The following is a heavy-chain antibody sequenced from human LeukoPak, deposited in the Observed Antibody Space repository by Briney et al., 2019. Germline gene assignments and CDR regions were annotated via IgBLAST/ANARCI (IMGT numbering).Heavy chain of an antibody. Sequence: GGSLRLSCAVSGVSISSHYMNWVRQAPGKGLERVSVIYSGGSTYYADSVKGRFTISRDNSKNMLYLQMDSLRAEDTAVYYCARSWNARLNFDYWGQGTLVTVSS. D-gene: IGHD1-1*01. CDR2: IYSGGST. V-gene: IGHV3-66*02. CDR1: GVSISSHY. J-gene: IGHJ4*02. CDR3: ARSWNARLNFDY.